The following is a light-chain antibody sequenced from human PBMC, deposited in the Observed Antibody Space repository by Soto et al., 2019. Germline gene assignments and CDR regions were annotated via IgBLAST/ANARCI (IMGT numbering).Light chain of an antibody. CDR1: QSIGKW. Sequence: DIQMTQSPSILSASVGDGVTITCRASQSIGKWLAWYQQKPGKAPKVLIYDASTLESGVQSRFSGGRSGTEFTLSISSLQPDDFATYYCQHYNGHFGGGTKVDIK. V-gene: IGKV1-5*01. J-gene: IGKJ4*01. CDR2: DAS. CDR3: QHYNGH.